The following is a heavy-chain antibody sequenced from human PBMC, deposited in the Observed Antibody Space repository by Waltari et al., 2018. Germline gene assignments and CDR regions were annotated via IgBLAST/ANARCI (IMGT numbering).Heavy chain of an antibody. CDR1: GFTFSSYA. Sequence: QVQLVESGGGVVQPGRSLRLSCAASGFTFSSYAMHWVRQAPGKGLEWVAFISYDGSNKYYADSVKGRFTISRDNSKNTLYLQMNSLRAEDTAVYYCARDSHQVGATPDYWGQGTLVTVSS. CDR3: ARDSHQVGATPDY. D-gene: IGHD1-26*01. J-gene: IGHJ4*02. V-gene: IGHV3-30-3*01. CDR2: ISYDGSNK.